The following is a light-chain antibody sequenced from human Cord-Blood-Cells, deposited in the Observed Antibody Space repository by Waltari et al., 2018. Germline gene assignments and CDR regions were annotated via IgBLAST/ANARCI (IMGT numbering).Light chain of an antibody. CDR3: CSYAGSSTYV. CDR1: SSDVGSYTL. CDR2: EGS. J-gene: IGLJ1*01. Sequence: QSALTQPASVSGSPGPSITISCPGTSSDVGSYTLVSWYQQHPGKAPKLMIYEGSKRPSGVSNRFSGSKSGNMASLTISGLQAEDEADYYCCSYAGSSTYVFGTGTKVTVL. V-gene: IGLV2-23*01.